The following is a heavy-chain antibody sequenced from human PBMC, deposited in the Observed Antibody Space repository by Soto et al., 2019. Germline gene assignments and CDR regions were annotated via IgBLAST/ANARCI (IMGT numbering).Heavy chain of an antibody. CDR1: GFTFSSYE. Sequence: SLRLSCAASGFTFSSYEMDWVRQAPGKGLEWVAYTSSSGTILYGDSVKGRFTISRDNADNSLYLQMNSLTAEDTAVYYCTKEKSVMYSGYDAFDIWGRGTMVTVSS. CDR3: TKEKSVMYSGYDAFDI. D-gene: IGHD5-12*01. V-gene: IGHV3-48*03. J-gene: IGHJ3*02. CDR2: TSSSGTI.